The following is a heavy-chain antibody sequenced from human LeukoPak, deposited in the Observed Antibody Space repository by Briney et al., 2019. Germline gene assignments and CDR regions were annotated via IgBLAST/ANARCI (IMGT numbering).Heavy chain of an antibody. CDR3: AKDMGWNWNDGRGFDY. CDR2: ISWNSGSI. D-gene: IGHD1-1*01. Sequence: GGSLRLSCAASGFTFDDYAMHWVRQAPGKGLEWVSGISWNSGSIGYADSVKGRFTISRDNAKNSLYLQMNSLRAEDTALYYCAKDMGWNWNDGRGFDYWGQGTLVTVSS. CDR1: GFTFDDYA. J-gene: IGHJ4*02. V-gene: IGHV3-9*01.